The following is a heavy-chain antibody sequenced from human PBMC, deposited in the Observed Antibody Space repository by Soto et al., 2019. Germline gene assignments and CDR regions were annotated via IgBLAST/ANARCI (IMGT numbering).Heavy chain of an antibody. CDR1: GGAFTSYA. Sequence: QVQLVQSGAEVKRPGSSVKVSCKASGGAFTSYALSWVRQAPGQGLEWMGGIIPSFGTTNYAQRFQDRVTFTADKSTNTAYMELTSLTSDATAVYYCAGHWSGGSCSLAPYYHYAMDVWGQGTAVTVSS. CDR3: AGHWSGGSCSLAPYYHYAMDV. V-gene: IGHV1-69*14. CDR2: IIPSFGTT. J-gene: IGHJ6*02. D-gene: IGHD2-15*01.